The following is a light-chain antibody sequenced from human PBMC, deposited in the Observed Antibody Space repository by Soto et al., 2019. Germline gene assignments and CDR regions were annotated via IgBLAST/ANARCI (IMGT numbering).Light chain of an antibody. Sequence: EIVLTQSPGTLSLSPGERATLSCRASQSVSSSYLAWYQQKPGQAPRLLIYGASNRATGLPDRCSGSGSGTDFTLTISSLEPEDFAVDYCHQYGNSPCTFGPGTKVDIK. J-gene: IGKJ3*01. CDR1: QSVSSSY. CDR3: HQYGNSPCT. CDR2: GAS. V-gene: IGKV3-20*01.